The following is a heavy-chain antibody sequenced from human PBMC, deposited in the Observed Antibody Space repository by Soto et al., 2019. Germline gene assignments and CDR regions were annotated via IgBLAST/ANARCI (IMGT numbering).Heavy chain of an antibody. Sequence: SLKISCAASGFTFSSYGMHWGRQAPGKGLEWVAVIWYDGSSKYYADSVKGRFTISRDNSKNTLYLQMNSLRAEDTAVYYCAREFDYDYVWGSYRYTSPPDYWGQGTLVTVSS. J-gene: IGHJ4*02. CDR3: AREFDYDYVWGSYRYTSPPDY. D-gene: IGHD3-16*02. CDR1: GFTFSSYG. V-gene: IGHV3-33*01. CDR2: IWYDGSSK.